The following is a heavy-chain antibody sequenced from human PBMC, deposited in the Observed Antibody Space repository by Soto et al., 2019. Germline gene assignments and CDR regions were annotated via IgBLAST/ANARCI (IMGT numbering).Heavy chain of an antibody. CDR3: AAGDVLLWFGASFFDI. V-gene: IGHV1-58*01. CDR2: IVVGSGNT. Sequence: SVKVSCKASGFTFTSSAVQWVRQARGQRLEWIGWIVVGSGNTNYAQKFQERVTITRDMSTSTAYMELSSLRSEDTAVYYCAAGDVLLWFGASFFDIWGQGTMVTVSS. CDR1: GFTFTSSA. J-gene: IGHJ3*02. D-gene: IGHD3-10*01.